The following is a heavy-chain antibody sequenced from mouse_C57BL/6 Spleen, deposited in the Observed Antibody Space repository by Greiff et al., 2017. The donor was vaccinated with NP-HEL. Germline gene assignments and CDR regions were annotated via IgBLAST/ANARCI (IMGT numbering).Heavy chain of an antibody. CDR2: ISYDGSN. Sequence: EVKLQESGPGLVKPSQSLSLTCSVTGYSITSGYYWNWIRQFPGNKLEWMGYISYDGSNNYNPSLKNRISITRDTSKNQFFLKLNSVTTEDTATYYCAREGAYSNYEGFAYWGQGTLVTVSA. J-gene: IGHJ3*01. D-gene: IGHD2-5*01. CDR3: AREGAYSNYEGFAY. CDR1: GYSITSGYY. V-gene: IGHV3-6*01.